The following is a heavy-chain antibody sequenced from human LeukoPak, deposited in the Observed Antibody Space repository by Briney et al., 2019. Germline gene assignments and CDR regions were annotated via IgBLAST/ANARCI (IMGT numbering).Heavy chain of an antibody. D-gene: IGHD2-21*02. Sequence: PGGSLRLSCAASGFTFSSYAMSWVRQAPGKGLEWVSAISGSGGSTYYADSVKGRFTISRDNSKNTLYLQMNSLRAEDTAVYYCAKPQQGAIVVVTAMLFDYWGQGTLVTVSS. CDR1: GFTFSSYA. J-gene: IGHJ4*02. CDR3: AKPQQGAIVVVTAMLFDY. V-gene: IGHV3-23*01. CDR2: ISGSGGST.